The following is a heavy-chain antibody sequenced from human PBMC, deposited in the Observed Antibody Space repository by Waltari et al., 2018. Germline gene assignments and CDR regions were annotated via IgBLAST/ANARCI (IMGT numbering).Heavy chain of an antibody. CDR3: ARGTDCSGGSCYDYYYYGMDV. CDR2: MNTNRGNT. V-gene: IGHV1-8*03. Sequence: QVQLVQSGAEVKKPGASVKVSCKASGYTFTSYDINWVRQATGQGLEWMGWMNTNRGNTGYAQKFQGRVTITRNTSISTAYMELSSLRSEDTAVYYCARGTDCSGGSCYDYYYYGMDVWGQGTTVTVSS. J-gene: IGHJ6*02. CDR1: GYTFTSYD. D-gene: IGHD2-15*01.